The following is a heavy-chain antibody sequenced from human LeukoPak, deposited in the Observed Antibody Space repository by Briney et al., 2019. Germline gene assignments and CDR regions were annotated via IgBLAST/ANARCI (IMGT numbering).Heavy chain of an antibody. Sequence: SETLSPTCAVYGGSFSGYYWSWIRQPPGKGLEWIGEIDHSGSTNYSPSLKSRVTISVDTSKNQFSLRLSTVTAADTAVYYCALYVSTYYSDTSASIRGASDIWGQGTVVTVSS. V-gene: IGHV4-34*01. CDR1: GGSFSGYY. CDR3: ALYVSTYYSDTSASIRGASDI. D-gene: IGHD3-22*01. CDR2: IDHSGST. J-gene: IGHJ3*02.